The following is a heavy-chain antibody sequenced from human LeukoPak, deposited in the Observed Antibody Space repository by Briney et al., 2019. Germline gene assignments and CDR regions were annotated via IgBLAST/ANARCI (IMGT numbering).Heavy chain of an antibody. Sequence: GGSLKLSCAASGFTFSGSAMHWVRQASGKGLEWVGRIRSKANSYATAYAASVKGRFTISRDDSKNTAYLQMNSLKTEDTAVYYCATGGPRTPIDYWGQGTLVTVSS. CDR2: IRSKANSYAT. J-gene: IGHJ4*02. D-gene: IGHD1-14*01. V-gene: IGHV3-73*01. CDR3: ATGGPRTPIDY. CDR1: GFTFSGSA.